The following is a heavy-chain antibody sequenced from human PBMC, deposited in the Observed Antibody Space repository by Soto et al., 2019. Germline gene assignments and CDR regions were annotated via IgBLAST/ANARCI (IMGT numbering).Heavy chain of an antibody. Sequence: ASVKVSCKASGYTFTSYGSSWVRQAPGQGLEWMGWISAYNGNTNYAQKLQGRVTMTTDTSTSTAYMELRSLRSDDTAVYYCARGEDSSSWYYYYYMDVWGKGTTVTVSS. J-gene: IGHJ6*03. D-gene: IGHD6-13*01. CDR2: ISAYNGNT. V-gene: IGHV1-18*01. CDR3: ARGEDSSSWYYYYYMDV. CDR1: GYTFTSYG.